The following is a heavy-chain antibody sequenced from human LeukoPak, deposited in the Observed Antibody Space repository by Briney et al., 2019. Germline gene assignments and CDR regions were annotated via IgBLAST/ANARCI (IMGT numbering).Heavy chain of an antibody. Sequence: QSGGSLRLSCAASGFTFSSCGMHWVRQAPGKGLEWVAVISYDGSNKYYADSVKGRFTISRDNSKNTLYLQMNSLRAEDTAVYYCAKEGASYYDFWSGPALDAFDIWGQGTMVTVSS. V-gene: IGHV3-30*18. CDR1: GFTFSSCG. J-gene: IGHJ3*02. CDR2: ISYDGSNK. CDR3: AKEGASYYDFWSGPALDAFDI. D-gene: IGHD3-3*01.